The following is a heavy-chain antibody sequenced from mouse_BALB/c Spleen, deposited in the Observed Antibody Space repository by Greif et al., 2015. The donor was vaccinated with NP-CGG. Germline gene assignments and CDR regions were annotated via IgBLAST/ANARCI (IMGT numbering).Heavy chain of an antibody. J-gene: IGHJ2*01. CDR1: GYAFSSYW. Sequence: QVQLKEYGAELVRPGSSVKISCKASGYAFSSYWMNWVKQRPGQGLEWIGQIYPGDGDTNYNGKFKGKATLTADKSSSTAYMQLSSLTSEDSAVYFCARQDDFDYWGQGTTLTVSS. V-gene: IGHV1-80*01. CDR3: ARQDDFDY. CDR2: IYPGDGDT.